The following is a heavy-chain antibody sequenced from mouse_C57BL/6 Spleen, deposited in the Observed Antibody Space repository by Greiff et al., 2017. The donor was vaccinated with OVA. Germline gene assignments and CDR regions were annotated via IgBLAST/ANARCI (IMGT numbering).Heavy chain of an antibody. D-gene: IGHD2-1*01. J-gene: IGHJ2*01. CDR1: GYAFSSYW. CDR3: ARKVYYGNYFDY. Sequence: QVQLQQSGAELVKPGASVKISCKASGYAFSSYWMNWVKQRPGKGLEWIGQIYPGDGVTNYNGKFKGKATLTADKSSSTAYMQLCSLTSEDSAVDFCARKVYYGNYFDYWGQGTTLTVSS. CDR2: IYPGDGVT. V-gene: IGHV1-80*01.